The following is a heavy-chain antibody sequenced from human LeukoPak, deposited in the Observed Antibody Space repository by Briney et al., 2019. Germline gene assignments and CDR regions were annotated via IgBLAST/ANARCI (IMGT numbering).Heavy chain of an antibody. CDR3: AKSIYYGEFDY. CDR1: GFTFSSYA. Sequence: RTGGSLRLSCAASGFTFSSYAVSWVRQAPGKGLEWVSAISGSGGSTYYADSVKGRFTISRDNSKNTLYLQMNSLRAEDTAVYYCAKSIYYGEFDYWGQGTLVTVSS. J-gene: IGHJ4*02. D-gene: IGHD4-17*01. CDR2: ISGSGGST. V-gene: IGHV3-23*01.